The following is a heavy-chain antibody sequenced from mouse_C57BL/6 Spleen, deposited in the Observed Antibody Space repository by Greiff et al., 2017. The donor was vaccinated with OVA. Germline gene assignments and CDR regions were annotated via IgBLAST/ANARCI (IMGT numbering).Heavy chain of an antibody. CDR1: GFNIKDYY. D-gene: IGHD2-5*01. Sequence: VQLQQSGAELVKPGASVKLSCTASGFNIKDYYMHWVKQRTEQGLEWIGRIDPEDGETKYAPKFQGKATITAEPSSHTAYLQLSSLTSEDTAVYYCARGGDSNYGSFAYWGQGTLVTVSA. CDR2: IDPEDGET. V-gene: IGHV14-2*01. J-gene: IGHJ3*01. CDR3: ARGGDSNYGSFAY.